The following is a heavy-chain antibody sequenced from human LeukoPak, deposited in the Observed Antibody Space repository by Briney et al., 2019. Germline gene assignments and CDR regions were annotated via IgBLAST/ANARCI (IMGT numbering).Heavy chain of an antibody. CDR1: GFTFDDFS. J-gene: IGHJ6*02. V-gene: IGHV3-43*01. CDR3: ARGTPSSSGWLYYGMDV. D-gene: IGHD6-19*01. Sequence: GGSLRLSCAASGFTFDDFSIHWVRQAPGKGLEWVSLINKGGDRTFYADSVEGRFTISRDNSKNTLYLQMNSLRAEDTAVYYCARGTPSSSGWLYYGMDVWGQGTTVTVSS. CDR2: INKGGDRT.